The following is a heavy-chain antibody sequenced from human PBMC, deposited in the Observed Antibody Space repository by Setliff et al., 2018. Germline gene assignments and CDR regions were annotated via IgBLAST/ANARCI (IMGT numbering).Heavy chain of an antibody. CDR2: IYYRGDT. CDR3: VRDAGDGYGVDAYAGGGFDI. D-gene: IGHD4-17*01. J-gene: IGHJ3*02. V-gene: IGHV4-39*07. CDR1: GASLSSGTYY. Sequence: SETLSLTCTVSGASLSSGTYYWGWIRQPPGKGLEWIGRIYYRGDTYYNASLKGRLTISLDTSRKQFSLKLTSVTAADTAVYYCVRDAGDGYGVDAYAGGGFDIWGQGTMVT.